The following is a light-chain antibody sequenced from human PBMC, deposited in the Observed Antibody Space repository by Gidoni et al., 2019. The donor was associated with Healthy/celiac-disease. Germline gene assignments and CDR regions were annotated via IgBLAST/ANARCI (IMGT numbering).Light chain of an antibody. CDR2: AAS. V-gene: IGKV1-39*01. CDR1: QSISSY. J-gene: IGKJ1*01. CDR3: QQSYRT. Sequence: DIQMTQSPSSLSASVGDRVTITCRASQSISSYLNWYQQKPGKAPKLLIYAASSLQSEVPSRFSGSGSGTDFTLTISSLQPEDFATYYCQQSYRTFGQGTKVEIK.